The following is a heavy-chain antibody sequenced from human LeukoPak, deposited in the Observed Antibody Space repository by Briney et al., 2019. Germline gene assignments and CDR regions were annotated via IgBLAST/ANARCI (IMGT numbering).Heavy chain of an antibody. V-gene: IGHV1-69*13. CDR1: GGTFSSYA. Sequence: ASVKVSCKASGGTFSSYAISWVRQAPGQGLEWMGGIIPIFGTANYAQKFQGRVTITADESTSTAYMELSSLRSEDTAVYYCARDTVTTEFSGFDPWGQGTLVTVSS. CDR3: ARDTVTTEFSGFDP. D-gene: IGHD4-17*01. J-gene: IGHJ5*02. CDR2: IIPIFGTA.